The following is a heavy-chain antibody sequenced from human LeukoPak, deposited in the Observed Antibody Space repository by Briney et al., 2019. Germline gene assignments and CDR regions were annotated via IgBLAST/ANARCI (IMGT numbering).Heavy chain of an antibody. CDR1: GYRFSDYY. Sequence: ASVKDSCKASGYRFSDYYMHWVRQAPGQGLEWMGWVNSNSGGTHYAQKFEGRVTMTRDTSISTAYMELSRLKSDDTALYYCARGYCSGGSCYHFDSWGQGTLVTVSS. D-gene: IGHD2-15*01. J-gene: IGHJ4*02. CDR2: VNSNSGGT. CDR3: ARGYCSGGSCYHFDS. V-gene: IGHV1-2*02.